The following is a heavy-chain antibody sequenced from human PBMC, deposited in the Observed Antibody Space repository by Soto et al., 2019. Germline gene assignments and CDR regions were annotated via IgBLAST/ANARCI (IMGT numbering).Heavy chain of an antibody. CDR2: ISAYNGNT. V-gene: IGHV1-18*04. CDR3: ARDVYYDFWSGYYSGYYYSMDV. J-gene: IGHJ6*02. Sequence: GASVKVSCKASGYTFTSYGISWVRQAPGQGLEWMGWISAYNGNTNYAQKLQGRVTMTTDTSTSTAYMELRSLRSDDTAVYYCARDVYYDFWSGYYSGYYYSMDVWRQGTTVTVSS. CDR1: GYTFTSYG. D-gene: IGHD3-3*01.